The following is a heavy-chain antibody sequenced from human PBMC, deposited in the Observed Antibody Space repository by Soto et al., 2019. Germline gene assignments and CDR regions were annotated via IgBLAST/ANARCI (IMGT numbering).Heavy chain of an antibody. CDR3: ARESRSWYGSIWDY. J-gene: IGHJ4*02. D-gene: IGHD6-13*01. V-gene: IGHV4-59*12. CDR1: GGSISSYY. CDR2: IYFSGGT. Sequence: PSETLSLTCTVSGGSISSYYWSWIRQPPGKGLEWIGYIYFSGGTNYNPSLKSRVTISVDTSKNQFSLKLSSVTAADTAVYYCARESRSWYGSIWDYWGEGTLVPVPS.